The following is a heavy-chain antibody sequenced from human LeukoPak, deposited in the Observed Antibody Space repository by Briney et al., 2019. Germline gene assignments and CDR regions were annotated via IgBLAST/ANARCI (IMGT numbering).Heavy chain of an antibody. J-gene: IGHJ3*02. CDR3: ARGTSYSSCWADSFDI. CDR2: MNPNSGNT. V-gene: IGHV1-8*03. D-gene: IGHD6-13*01. CDR1: GYTFTSYD. Sequence: SVKVSCKASGYTFTSYDINWVRQATGQGLEWMGWMNPNSGNTGYAQKFQGRVTITRNSSISTAYMELSSLRSEDTAVYYCARGTSYSSCWADSFDIWGQGTMVTVSS.